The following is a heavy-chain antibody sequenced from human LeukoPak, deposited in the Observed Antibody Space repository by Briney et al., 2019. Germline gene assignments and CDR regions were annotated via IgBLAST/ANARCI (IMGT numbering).Heavy chain of an antibody. D-gene: IGHD2-8*01. Sequence: SETLSLTCAVSSGNSWDWMRKRPGKGLQWIGSVFQDGNTYYSPSLKSRVIISLDTSKNQFSLKLISVTAADTAVYYCARRYCNSGICYFYDYWGQGTLVTVSS. J-gene: IGHJ4*02. V-gene: IGHV4-38-2*01. CDR1: SGNS. CDR3: ARRYCNSGICYFYDY. CDR2: VFQDGNT.